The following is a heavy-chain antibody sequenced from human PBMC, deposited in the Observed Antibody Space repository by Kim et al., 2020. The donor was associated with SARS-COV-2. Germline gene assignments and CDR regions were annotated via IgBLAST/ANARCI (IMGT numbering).Heavy chain of an antibody. CDR2: IKQDGSEK. CDR1: GFTFSSYW. V-gene: IGHV3-7*01. J-gene: IGHJ6*02. CDR3: ASHFRVVAATLRVYYYYGMDV. Sequence: GGSLRLSCAASGFTFSSYWMSWVRQAPGKGLEWVANIKQDGSEKYYVDSVKGRFTISRDNAKNSLYLQMNSLRAEDTAVYYCASHFRVVAATLRVYYYYGMDVWGQGTTVTVSS. D-gene: IGHD2-15*01.